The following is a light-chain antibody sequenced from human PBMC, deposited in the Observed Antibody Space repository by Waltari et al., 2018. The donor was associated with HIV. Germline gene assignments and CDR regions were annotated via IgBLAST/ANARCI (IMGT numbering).Light chain of an antibody. CDR3: QQYFQPPLT. Sequence: IVMTQSPGSLTVSLGERATITCKSSQSIFDKSNNKNYLALYQQKLGHPPTLLFYWASTRQSGVPDRFSGGGSGTDFTLTISSLQAEDVGIYYCQQYFQPPLTFGPGTKV. CDR1: QSIFDKSNNKNY. V-gene: IGKV4-1*01. J-gene: IGKJ3*01. CDR2: WAS.